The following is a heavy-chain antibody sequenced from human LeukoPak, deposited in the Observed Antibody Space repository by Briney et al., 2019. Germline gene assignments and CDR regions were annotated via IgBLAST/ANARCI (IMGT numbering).Heavy chain of an antibody. D-gene: IGHD3-9*01. CDR2: ISYDGSNK. V-gene: IGHV3-30-3*01. CDR1: GFTFSRYA. Sequence: GGSLRLSCAASGFTFSRYAMYWVRQAPGKGLEWVAVISYDGSNKYYADSVKGRFTISRDNSKNTLYLQMNSLRAEDTAVYYCAREGFDWLLYSYYYYYGMDVWGQGTTVTVS. CDR3: AREGFDWLLYSYYYYYGMDV. J-gene: IGHJ6*02.